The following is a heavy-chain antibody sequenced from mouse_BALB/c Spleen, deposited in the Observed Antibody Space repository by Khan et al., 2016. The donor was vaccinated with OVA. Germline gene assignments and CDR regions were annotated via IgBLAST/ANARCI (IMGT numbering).Heavy chain of an antibody. CDR1: GYSITSNYA. D-gene: IGHD1-1*01. J-gene: IGHJ2*01. Sequence: VQLKESGPGLVKPSQSLSLTCTVTGYSITSNYAWNWIRQFPGNKLEWMGYISYSGRTSYNPSLKSRISITRDTSKNQFFLQLNSVTTDDTAPYYCARSVTIATVVATDSDYWGQGTTLTVSS. V-gene: IGHV3-2*02. CDR3: ARSVTIATVVATDSDY. CDR2: ISYSGRT.